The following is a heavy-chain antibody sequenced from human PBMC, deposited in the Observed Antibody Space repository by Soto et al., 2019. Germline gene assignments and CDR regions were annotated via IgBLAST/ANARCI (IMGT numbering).Heavy chain of an antibody. V-gene: IGHV3-74*01. J-gene: IGHJ4*02. CDR3: ARDRYDFWSGYYYFDY. Sequence: GGSLRLSCAASGFTFSSYWMHWVRQAPGKGLVCVSRINSDGSSTSYADSVKGRFTISRDNAKNTLYLQMNSLRAEDTAVYYCARDRYDFWSGYYYFDYWGQGTLVTVSS. CDR1: GFTFSSYW. D-gene: IGHD3-3*01. CDR2: INSDGSST.